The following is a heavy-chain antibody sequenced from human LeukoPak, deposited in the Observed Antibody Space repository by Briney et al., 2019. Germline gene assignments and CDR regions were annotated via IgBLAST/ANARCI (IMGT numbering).Heavy chain of an antibody. CDR1: GGSISNHY. CDR2: VHYSRGT. CDR3: ASGQGWLTDH. Sequence: SETLSLTCTVSGGSISNHYCNWIRQSPGKELEWIGYVHYSRGTNYDPSLKSRVTISLDTSKNQFFLQLSSVTAADAAVYHCASGQGWLTDHWGRGTLVAVSS. V-gene: IGHV4-59*11. D-gene: IGHD5-12*01. J-gene: IGHJ5*02.